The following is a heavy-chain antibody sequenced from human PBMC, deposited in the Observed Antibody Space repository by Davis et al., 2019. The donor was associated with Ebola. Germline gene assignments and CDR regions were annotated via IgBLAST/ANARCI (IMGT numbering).Heavy chain of an antibody. J-gene: IGHJ4*02. CDR1: GFTFNNYA. CDR2: ITAGGGDT. CDR3: AKGSSSSRPYYFDS. D-gene: IGHD6-19*01. V-gene: IGHV3-23*01. Sequence: GGSLRLSCAASGFTFNNYAMSWVRQAPGKGLDWVSAITAGGGDTFCADSVKGRFTISRDNSKNTLYLQMSSLRAEDTAVYFCAKGSSSSRPYYFDSWGQGTVVTVSS.